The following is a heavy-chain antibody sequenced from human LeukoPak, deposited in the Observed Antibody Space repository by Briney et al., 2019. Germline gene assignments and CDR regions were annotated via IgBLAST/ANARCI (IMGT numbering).Heavy chain of an antibody. V-gene: IGHV3-23*01. CDR3: AKAQDDPPGVTSDY. CDR2: ISESDGST. J-gene: IGHJ4*02. CDR1: GFSFSSYD. D-gene: IGHD3-16*01. Sequence: RTGGSLRLTCAASGFSFSSYDMCWVRQAPGKGLEWVSGISESDGSTYYAGSVKGRFTISRDNSRNTLYLQMNSLRADDTAVYFCAKAQDDPPGVTSDYWGQGTLVTVSS.